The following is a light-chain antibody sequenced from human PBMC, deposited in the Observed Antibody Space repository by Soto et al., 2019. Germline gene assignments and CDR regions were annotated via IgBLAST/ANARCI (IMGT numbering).Light chain of an antibody. V-gene: IGLV2-8*01. CDR2: DVT. CDR3: TSYVGNDIWV. Sequence: QSALTQPPSASGSPGQSVTISCTGTSSDVGAYKYVSWYQQYPGKAPKLMIYDVTKRPSGVPDRFSGSKSGNTASLTVSGLQAEDEADYYCTSYVGNDIWVFGGGTKGTVL. CDR1: SSDVGAYKY. J-gene: IGLJ3*02.